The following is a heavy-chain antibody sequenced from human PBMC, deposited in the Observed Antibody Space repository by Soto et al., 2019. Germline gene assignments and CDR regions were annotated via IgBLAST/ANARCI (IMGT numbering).Heavy chain of an antibody. CDR1: AGSISSYY. CDR2: IYTSGST. Sequence: SEPLSLTCTVSAGSISSYYWTWIRPPAGKGLEWIGRIYTSGSTNYNPSLKSRVTISVDTSTNKFSLRLSSVTAADTAVYYCARGHPGSSAWSLLDHGGRGTTATVTS. D-gene: IGHD6-19*01. J-gene: IGHJ6*02. CDR3: ARGHPGSSAWSLLDH. V-gene: IGHV4-4*07.